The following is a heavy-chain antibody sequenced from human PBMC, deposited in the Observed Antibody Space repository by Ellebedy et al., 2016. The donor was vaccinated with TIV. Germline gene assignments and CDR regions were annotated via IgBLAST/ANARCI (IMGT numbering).Heavy chain of an antibody. CDR3: ARILDWFDP. CDR2: ISTYNGNT. J-gene: IGHJ5*02. Sequence: ASVKVSXKASGYTFTGYYMHWVRQAPGQGLEWMGWISTYNGNTNYAQKFQGRVTMTTDTSTSTAYMELRSLRSDDTAVYYCARILDWFDPWGQGTLVTVSS. V-gene: IGHV1-18*04. CDR1: GYTFTGYY.